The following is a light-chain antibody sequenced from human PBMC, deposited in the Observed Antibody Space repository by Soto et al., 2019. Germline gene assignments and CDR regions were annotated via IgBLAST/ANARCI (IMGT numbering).Light chain of an antibody. CDR3: MQSLQTPPT. Sequence: VMTQSPLSLPVTPGEPASISCRSSQGLLHSNGYNYLDWYLQKPGQSPQLLIYLGSNRASGVPDRFSGSGSGTDFTLKISRVQTEDVGVYYCMQSLQTPPTFGQGTKVEI. CDR2: LGS. J-gene: IGKJ1*01. V-gene: IGKV2-28*01. CDR1: QGLLHSNGYNY.